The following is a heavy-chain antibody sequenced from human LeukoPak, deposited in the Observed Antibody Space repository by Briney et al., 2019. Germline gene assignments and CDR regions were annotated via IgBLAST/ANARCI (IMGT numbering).Heavy chain of an antibody. CDR2: IVGSSST. J-gene: IGHJ4*02. Sequence: GGTLRLSCAASGFTFSNFAMTWVRQAPGKGLEWVSSIVGSSSTYYADSLKGRFNISRDNAKNSLYLQMNSLRAEDTAVYYCAREVTYYDILTGVDYWGQGTLVTVSS. CDR1: GFTFSNFA. D-gene: IGHD3-9*01. V-gene: IGHV3-21*01. CDR3: AREVTYYDILTGVDY.